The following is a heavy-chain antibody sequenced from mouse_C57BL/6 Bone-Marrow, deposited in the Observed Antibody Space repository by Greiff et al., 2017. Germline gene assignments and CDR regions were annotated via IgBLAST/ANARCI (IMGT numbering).Heavy chain of an antibody. Sequence: QVQLKESGAELARPGASVKLSCKASGYTFTSYGISWVKQRTGQGLEWIGEIYPRSGNTYYNEKFKGKATLTADKSSSTAYMELRSLTSEDSAVYFCARSVLPCVAYWGQGTLVAVSA. J-gene: IGHJ3*01. CDR3: ARSVLPCVAY. V-gene: IGHV1-81*01. CDR1: GYTFTSYG. CDR2: IYPRSGNT. D-gene: IGHD1-1*01.